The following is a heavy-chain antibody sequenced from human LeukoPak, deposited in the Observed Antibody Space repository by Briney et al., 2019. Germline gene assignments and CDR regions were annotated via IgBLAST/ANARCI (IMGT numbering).Heavy chain of an antibody. CDR3: AKGQQWLARAAYFDY. J-gene: IGHJ4*02. D-gene: IGHD6-19*01. CDR1: GFTFSSYG. CDR2: ISYDGSNK. Sequence: GRSLRLSCAASGFTFSSYGMHWVRQAPGKGLEWEAVISYDGSNKYYADSVKGRFTISRDNSKNTLYLQMNSLRAEDTAVYYCAKGQQWLARAAYFDYWGQGTLVTVSS. V-gene: IGHV3-30*18.